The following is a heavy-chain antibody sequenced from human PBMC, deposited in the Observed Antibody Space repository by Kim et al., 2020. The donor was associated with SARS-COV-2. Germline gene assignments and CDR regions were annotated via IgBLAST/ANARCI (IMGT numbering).Heavy chain of an antibody. Sequence: GGSLRLSCAASGFTFSSYDMHWVRQATGKGLEWVSAIGTAGDTYYPGSVKGRFTISRENAKNSLYLQMNSLRAGDTAVYYCARDYSNQKGEMSYGMDVWGQGTTVTVSS. J-gene: IGHJ6*02. V-gene: IGHV3-13*01. D-gene: IGHD3-16*01. CDR1: GFTFSSYD. CDR2: IGTAGDT. CDR3: ARDYSNQKGEMSYGMDV.